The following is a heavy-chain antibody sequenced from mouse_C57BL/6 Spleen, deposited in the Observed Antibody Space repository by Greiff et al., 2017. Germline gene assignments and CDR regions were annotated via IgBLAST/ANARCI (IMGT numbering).Heavy chain of an antibody. V-gene: IGHV1-15*01. Sequence: VPLQPSGAELVRPGASVTLSCKASGYTFTDYEMHWVKQTPVHGLEWIGAIDPETGGTAYNQKFKGKAILTADKSSSTAYMELRSLTSEDSAVDYCTTYDDYGGALFAYWGQGTLVTVSA. CDR2: IDPETGGT. D-gene: IGHD2-4*01. CDR3: TTYDDYGGALFAY. J-gene: IGHJ3*01. CDR1: GYTFTDYE.